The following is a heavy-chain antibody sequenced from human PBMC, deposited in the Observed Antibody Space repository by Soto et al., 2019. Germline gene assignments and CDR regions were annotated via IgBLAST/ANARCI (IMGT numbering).Heavy chain of an antibody. D-gene: IGHD5-18*01. Sequence: GGSLRLSCAASGFTFSSYTMNWVRQAPGKGLEWVSSISSRSNYIYYADSVKGRFTISRDNAKNSLYLQMSSLRAEDTAVYYCARDLNTALVIGDAFDIWGQGTMVTVS. J-gene: IGHJ3*02. CDR3: ARDLNTALVIGDAFDI. V-gene: IGHV3-21*01. CDR1: GFTFSSYT. CDR2: ISSRSNYI.